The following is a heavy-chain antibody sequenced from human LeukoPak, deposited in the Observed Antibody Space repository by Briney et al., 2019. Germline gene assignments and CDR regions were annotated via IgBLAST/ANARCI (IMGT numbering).Heavy chain of an antibody. CDR3: ATKYSAGWLFDY. J-gene: IGHJ4*02. CDR2: IDNDGSYI. V-gene: IGHV3-21*01. D-gene: IGHD5-12*01. CDR1: GFTFSSYT. Sequence: GGSLRLSCAASGFTFSSYTMNWVRQAPGKGLEWVSSIDNDGSYIYYADSVKGRFTLSGDNAENLVHLQMISLRAEDTAVYYCATKYSAGWLFDYWGQGTLVTVSS.